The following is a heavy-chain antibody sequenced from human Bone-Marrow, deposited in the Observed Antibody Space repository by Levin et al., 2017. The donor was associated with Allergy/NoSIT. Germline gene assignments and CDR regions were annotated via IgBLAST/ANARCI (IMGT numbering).Heavy chain of an antibody. D-gene: IGHD6-13*01. CDR3: ARTNSSFTYGYYFDY. CDR1: GFSLTTRGMC. Sequence: SGPTLVKPTQTLTVTCTFSGFSLTTRGMCVSWIRQPPGKALEWLALIDWDDDKYYRLSLRTRLTISKDTSKNQVVLTMTNMDPADTATYYCARTNSSFTYGYYFDYWGHGALVTVSS. V-gene: IGHV2-70*01. CDR2: IDWDDDK. J-gene: IGHJ4*01.